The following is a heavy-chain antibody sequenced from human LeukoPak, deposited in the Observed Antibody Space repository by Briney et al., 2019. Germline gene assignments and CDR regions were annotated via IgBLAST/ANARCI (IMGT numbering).Heavy chain of an antibody. CDR1: GFTFSDYY. J-gene: IGHJ6*02. CDR2: ISSSGSTI. V-gene: IGHV3-11*04. Sequence: GGSLRLSCAASGFTFSDYYMSWIRQAPGKGLEWVSYISSSGSTIYYADSVKGRFTISRDNAKNSLYLQMNSLRAEDTAVYYCARDSRPDYYYGMDVWGQGTTVTVSS. CDR3: ARDSRPDYYYGMDV.